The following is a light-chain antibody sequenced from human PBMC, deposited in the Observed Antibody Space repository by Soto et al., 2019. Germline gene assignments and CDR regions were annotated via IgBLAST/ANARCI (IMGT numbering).Light chain of an antibody. V-gene: IGKV3-20*01. CDR1: QNVASSY. CDR2: GTS. Sequence: EIVLTQSPATLSLSPGERATLSCRASQNVASSYLGWYQQKLGQAPRLLIYGTSTRATGVPDRFSGSGSGTDFTLTISRLEPEDFAVYYCQQHGGSPITFGQGTRLEI. J-gene: IGKJ5*01. CDR3: QQHGGSPIT.